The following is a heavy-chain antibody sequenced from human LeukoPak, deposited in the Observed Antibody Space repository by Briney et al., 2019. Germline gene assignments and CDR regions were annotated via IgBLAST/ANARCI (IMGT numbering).Heavy chain of an antibody. CDR3: ARSRGLITMVRGGGGYYYMDV. Sequence: GGSLRLSCAASGFTFDDYGMSWVRQAPGKGLEWVSGINWNGGSTGYADSVKGRFTISRDNAKNSLYLQMNSLRAEDTALYYCARSRGLITMVRGGGGYYYMDVWGKGTTVTVSS. CDR1: GFTFDDYG. CDR2: INWNGGST. D-gene: IGHD3-10*01. V-gene: IGHV3-20*04. J-gene: IGHJ6*03.